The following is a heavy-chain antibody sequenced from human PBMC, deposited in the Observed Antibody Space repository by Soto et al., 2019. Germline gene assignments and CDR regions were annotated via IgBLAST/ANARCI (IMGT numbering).Heavy chain of an antibody. J-gene: IGHJ4*02. D-gene: IGHD3-10*01. CDR3: AKDHLSITMVIGVFSDY. CDR2: ISYDGSNK. Sequence: GGSLRLSCAASGFTFSSYGMHWVRQAPGKGLEWVAVISYDGSNKYYADSVKGRFTISRDNSKNTLYLQMNSLRAEDTAVYYCAKDHLSITMVIGVFSDYWGQGTLVTVSS. CDR1: GFTFSSYG. V-gene: IGHV3-30*18.